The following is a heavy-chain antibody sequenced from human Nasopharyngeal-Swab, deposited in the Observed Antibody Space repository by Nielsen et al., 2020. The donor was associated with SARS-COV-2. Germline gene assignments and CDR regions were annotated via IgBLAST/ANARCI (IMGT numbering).Heavy chain of an antibody. CDR1: GGSISSGDYY. V-gene: IGHV4-39*07. Sequence: SETLSLTCTVSGGSISSGDYYWSWIRQPPGKGLEWIGSIYYSGSTYYNPSLKSRVTISVDTSKNQFSLKLSSVTAADTAVYYCAREFRRAAAGRGNWFDPWGQGTLVTVSS. CDR3: AREFRRAAAGRGNWFDP. CDR2: IYYSGST. J-gene: IGHJ5*02. D-gene: IGHD6-13*01.